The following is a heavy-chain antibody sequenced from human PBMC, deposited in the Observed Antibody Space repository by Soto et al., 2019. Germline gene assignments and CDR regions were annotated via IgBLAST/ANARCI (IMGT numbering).Heavy chain of an antibody. D-gene: IGHD6-19*01. J-gene: IGHJ6*02. V-gene: IGHV1-69*13. Sequence: ASVKVSCKASGGTFSSYAISWVRQAPGQGLEWMGGIIPIFGTANYAQKFQGRVTITADESTSTAYMELSSLRSEDTAGYYCAREEGPWLVRGYGMDVWGQGTTVTVSS. CDR3: AREEGPWLVRGYGMDV. CDR1: GGTFSSYA. CDR2: IIPIFGTA.